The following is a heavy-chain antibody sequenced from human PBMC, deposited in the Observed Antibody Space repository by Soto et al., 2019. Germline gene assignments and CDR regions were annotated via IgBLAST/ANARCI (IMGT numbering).Heavy chain of an antibody. Sequence: ASVKVSCKASGGTFSSYAISWVRQAPGQGLEWMGGIIPIFGTANYAQKFQGRVTITADESTSTAYMELSSLRSEDTAVYYCASFTTVTMTSYYYYGMDVWGQGTTVTVSS. J-gene: IGHJ6*02. D-gene: IGHD4-17*01. CDR3: ASFTTVTMTSYYYYGMDV. CDR2: IIPIFGTA. V-gene: IGHV1-69*13. CDR1: GGTFSSYA.